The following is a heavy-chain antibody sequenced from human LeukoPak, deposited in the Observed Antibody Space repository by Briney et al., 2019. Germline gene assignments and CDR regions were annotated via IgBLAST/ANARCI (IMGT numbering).Heavy chain of an antibody. J-gene: IGHJ4*02. CDR1: GGSISSYY. D-gene: IGHD3-3*01. V-gene: IGHV4-4*07. CDR2: IYTSGST. CDR3: ACTTYYDFWSGYAFDY. Sequence: PSETLSLTCTVSGGSISSYYWSWIRQPAGKGLEWIGRIYTSGSTNYNPSLKSRVTMSVDTSKNQFSLKLSSVTAADTAVYYCACTTYYDFWSGYAFDYWGQGTLVTVTS.